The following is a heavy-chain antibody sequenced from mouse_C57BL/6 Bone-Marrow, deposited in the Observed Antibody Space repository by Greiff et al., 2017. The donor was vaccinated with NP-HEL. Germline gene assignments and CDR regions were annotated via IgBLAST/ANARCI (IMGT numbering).Heavy chain of an antibody. CDR2: IYPRSGNT. V-gene: IGHV1-81*01. J-gene: IGHJ3*01. CDR3: ASAYYSNSPWFAY. D-gene: IGHD2-5*01. Sequence: VQLQQSGAELARPGASVKLSCKASGYTFTSYGISWVKQRTGQGLEWIGEIYPRSGNTYYNEKFKGKATLTADKSSSTAYMELRSLTSEDSAVYFCASAYYSNSPWFAYWGQGTLVTVSA. CDR1: GYTFTSYG.